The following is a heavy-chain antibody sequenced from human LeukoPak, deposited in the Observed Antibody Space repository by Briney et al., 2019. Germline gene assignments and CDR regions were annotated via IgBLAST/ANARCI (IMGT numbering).Heavy chain of an antibody. V-gene: IGHV3-9*01. D-gene: IGHD3-10*01. Sequence: GGSLRLSCAASGFTFDDYAMHWVRQAPGKGLEWVSGISWNSGSIGYADSVKGRFTISRDNAKNSLYLQMNSLRAEDTALYYCAKKSTHSLGGMDVWGQGTTVTVSS. J-gene: IGHJ6*02. CDR1: GFTFDDYA. CDR2: ISWNSGSI. CDR3: AKKSTHSLGGMDV.